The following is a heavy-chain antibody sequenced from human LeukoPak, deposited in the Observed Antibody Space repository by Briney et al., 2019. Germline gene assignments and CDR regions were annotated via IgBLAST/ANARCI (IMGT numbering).Heavy chain of an antibody. Sequence: ASVKVSCKASGYTFTSYGISWVRQAPGQGLEWMGWISAYNGNTNYAQKLQGRVTMTTDTSTSTAYMALRSLRSDDTAVYYCARGAGCSGGSCYPRTPYGNYYYYYYMDVWGKGTTVTVSS. V-gene: IGHV1-18*01. CDR2: ISAYNGNT. J-gene: IGHJ6*03. CDR1: GYTFTSYG. D-gene: IGHD2-15*01. CDR3: ARGAGCSGGSCYPRTPYGNYYYYYYMDV.